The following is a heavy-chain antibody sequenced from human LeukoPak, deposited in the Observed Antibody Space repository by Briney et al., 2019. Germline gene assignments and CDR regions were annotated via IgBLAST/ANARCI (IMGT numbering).Heavy chain of an antibody. J-gene: IGHJ6*02. CDR2: INSDGSST. V-gene: IGHV3-74*01. CDR3: TPDRSYAMEV. Sequence: GGSLRLSCAASGFTFNIRWMHWVRQAPGKGLMWVSRINSDGSSTNYADSVKGRFTISRDNAKNMVYLQMNSLRAEDTAVYYCTPDRSYAMEVWGQGATVAVS. CDR1: GFTFNIRW.